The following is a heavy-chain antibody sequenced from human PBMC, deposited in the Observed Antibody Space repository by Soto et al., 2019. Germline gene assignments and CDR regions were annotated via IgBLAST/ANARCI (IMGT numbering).Heavy chain of an antibody. D-gene: IGHD7-27*01. J-gene: IGHJ6*02. CDR2: IYPGDSDT. V-gene: IGHV5-51*01. CDR3: ARANWDGYYYYGMDV. Sequence: PGESLKISCKGLGNSFNNWIGWVRQMPGKGLEWMGIIYPGDSDTRYSPSFQGQVTISADKSISTAYLQWSSLKASDTAMYYCARANWDGYYYYGMDVWGQGTTVTVSS. CDR1: GNSFNNW.